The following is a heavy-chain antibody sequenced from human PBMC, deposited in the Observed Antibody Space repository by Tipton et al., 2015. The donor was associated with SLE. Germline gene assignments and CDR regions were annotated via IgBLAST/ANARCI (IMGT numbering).Heavy chain of an antibody. CDR2: VYFSGST. J-gene: IGHJ6*03. CDR1: GGSISSGSYY. CDR3: ARGGLGVSYYYMDV. V-gene: IGHV4-61*02. Sequence: TLSLTCAVSGGSISSGSYYWSWIRQPAGKGLEWIGRVYFSGSTNYNPSLKTRVTISLDTSKNQFSLKLSSVTAADTAVYYCARGGLGVSYYYMDVWGKGTTVTVSS. D-gene: IGHD1-26*01.